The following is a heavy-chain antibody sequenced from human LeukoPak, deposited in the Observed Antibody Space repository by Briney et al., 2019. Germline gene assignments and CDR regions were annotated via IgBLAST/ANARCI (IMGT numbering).Heavy chain of an antibody. CDR1: GFTFSSYS. Sequence: GGSLRLSCAASGFTFSSYSMNWVRQAPGKGLEWVSSISSSSSYIYYADSVKGRFTISRGNAKNSLYLQMNSLRAEDTAVYYCARLDIAVAGPLDYWGQGTLVAVSS. CDR2: ISSSSSYI. D-gene: IGHD6-19*01. J-gene: IGHJ4*02. V-gene: IGHV3-21*01. CDR3: ARLDIAVAGPLDY.